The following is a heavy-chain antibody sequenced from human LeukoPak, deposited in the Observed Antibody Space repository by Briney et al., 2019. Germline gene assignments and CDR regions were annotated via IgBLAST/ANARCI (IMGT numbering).Heavy chain of an antibody. CDR1: VGTFSSYA. Sequence: SVKVSCKASVGTFSSYATSWGRQGPEEGLEWMGRIIPILGTANYAQKLQGRVTITTNETTSTAYMELSSLRSEDTAVYYCARGEMATMEVDYWGQGTLVTVSS. CDR3: ARGEMATMEVDY. D-gene: IGHD5-24*01. J-gene: IGHJ4*02. V-gene: IGHV1-69*05. CDR2: IIPILGTA.